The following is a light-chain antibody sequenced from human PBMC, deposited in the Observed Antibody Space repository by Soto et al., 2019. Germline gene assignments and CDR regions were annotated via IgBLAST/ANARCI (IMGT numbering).Light chain of an antibody. CDR3: QQYNIYPWT. Sequence: DIQMTQSPSTLSASVGDSVTITCRASQSISSWLAWYQQRPGKAPKVLIYDASSLQSGVPSRFSGSGSGTDFTLTISSLQPDDFAPYYCQQYNIYPWTFGQGTEVEIK. CDR1: QSISSW. CDR2: DAS. V-gene: IGKV1-5*01. J-gene: IGKJ1*01.